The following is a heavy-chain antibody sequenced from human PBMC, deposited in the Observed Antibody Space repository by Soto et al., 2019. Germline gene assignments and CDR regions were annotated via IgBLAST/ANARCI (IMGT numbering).Heavy chain of an antibody. CDR1: GYPFTRYD. V-gene: IGHV1-8*01. CDR2: MNPNSGNT. J-gene: IGHJ4*02. D-gene: IGHD2-21*01. Sequence: QVQVVQSGAEVKKPGASVKLSCKASGYPFTRYDIYWVRQATGQGLEWMGWMNPNSGNTAYDQKFQGRVTMTRNTSINTAYMELSSLRSEDTAVYYCARGGNYSTFEFWGQGTQVTVSS. CDR3: ARGGNYSTFEF.